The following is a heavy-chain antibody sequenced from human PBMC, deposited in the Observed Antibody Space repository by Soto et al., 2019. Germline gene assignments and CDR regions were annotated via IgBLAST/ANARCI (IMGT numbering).Heavy chain of an antibody. CDR3: AMDAMIATATGALYKWFDT. CDR2: ISYDGSNK. J-gene: IGHJ5*02. CDR1: GFTFSSYG. D-gene: IGHD3-22*01. Sequence: QVQLVESGGGVVQPGRSLRLSCAASGFTFSSYGMHWVRQAPGKGLEWVAVISYDGSNKFYADSVKGRLTISRDNSKNTVLLQVNSLRVEDAAVYYCAMDAMIATATGALYKWFDTWGQGTLVTVSS. V-gene: IGHV3-30*03.